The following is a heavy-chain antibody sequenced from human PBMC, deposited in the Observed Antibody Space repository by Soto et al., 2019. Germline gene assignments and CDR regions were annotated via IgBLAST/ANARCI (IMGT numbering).Heavy chain of an antibody. CDR1: GHSFVTHW. CDR2: IYPGDSET. V-gene: IGHV5-51*01. CDR3: VSKITGYFEY. J-gene: IGHJ4*02. D-gene: IGHD1-20*01. Sequence: GESLKISCKGSGHSFVTHWIGWVRQMPGKGLEWMGIIYPGDSETKYSPSFQGQVTISADKSISTAYLQWSSLKASDTALYYCVSKITGYFEYWGQGTLVTVSS.